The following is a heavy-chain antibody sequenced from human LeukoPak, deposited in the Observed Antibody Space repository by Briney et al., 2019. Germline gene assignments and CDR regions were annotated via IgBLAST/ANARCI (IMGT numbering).Heavy chain of an antibody. CDR3: ARQYYDNTGYYYFDY. D-gene: IGHD3-22*01. CDR2: MYYSGST. Sequence: SETLSLTCSVSGDAITGSSYYWGWFRQPPGKGLEWIGSMYYSGSTYSNPSLKSRVTMSADTSKNQFSLKLSSVSAADTAVYYCARQYYDNTGYYYFDYWGQGTLVTVSS. V-gene: IGHV4-39*01. CDR1: GDAITGSSYY. J-gene: IGHJ4*02.